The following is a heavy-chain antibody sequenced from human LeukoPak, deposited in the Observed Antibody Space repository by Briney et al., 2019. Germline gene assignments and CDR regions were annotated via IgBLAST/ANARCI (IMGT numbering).Heavy chain of an antibody. D-gene: IGHD6-13*01. CDR2: IYYSGSS. CDR1: GGSISSYY. V-gene: IGHV4-59*01. CDR3: AGSLAAAKYYFGY. Sequence: SETLSLTCIVSGGSISSYYWSRIRQPPGKGLEWIGYIYYSGSSNYNPSLKSRVTISVDPSKNQFSLRLRSVTAADTAVYYCAGSLAAAKYYFGYWGQGTVVTVSS. J-gene: IGHJ4*02.